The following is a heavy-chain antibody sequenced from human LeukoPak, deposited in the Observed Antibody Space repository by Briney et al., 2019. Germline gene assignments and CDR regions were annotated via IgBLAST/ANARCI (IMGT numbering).Heavy chain of an antibody. CDR2: IIPIFGTA. Sequence: GASVKVSCKASGGTFSSYAISWVRQAPGQGLEWMGGIIPIFGTANYAPKFQGRVTITADESTSTAYMELSSLRSEDTAVYYCARDYYDSSGVLTDYWGQGTLVTVSS. CDR1: GGTFSSYA. V-gene: IGHV1-69*13. J-gene: IGHJ4*02. CDR3: ARDYYDSSGVLTDY. D-gene: IGHD3-22*01.